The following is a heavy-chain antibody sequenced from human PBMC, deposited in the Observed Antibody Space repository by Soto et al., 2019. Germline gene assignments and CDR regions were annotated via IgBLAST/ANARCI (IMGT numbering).Heavy chain of an antibody. CDR1: GGSISSGGYY. D-gene: IGHD3-10*01. CDR2: IYYSGST. J-gene: IGHJ2*01. V-gene: IGHV4-31*03. Sequence: QVQLQESGPGLVKPSQTLSLTCTVSGGSISSGGYYWSWIRQHPGKGLEGIGYIYYSGSTYYNRSLKSRVTISVDTSKNQFSLKLSSVTAADTAVYYCARDALWLRFWYFDLWGRGTLVTVSS. CDR3: ARDALWLRFWYFDL.